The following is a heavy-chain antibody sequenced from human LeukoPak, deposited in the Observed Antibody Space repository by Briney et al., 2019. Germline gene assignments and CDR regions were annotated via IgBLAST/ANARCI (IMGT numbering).Heavy chain of an antibody. CDR2: ISNDGTST. D-gene: IGHD1-26*01. V-gene: IGHV3-74*01. J-gene: IGHJ4*02. CDR3: TREVSGSLYFDY. CDR1: GLTFSDYW. Sequence: GGSLRLSCAVSGLTFSDYWMHWVRQAPGKGLVWVSRISNDGTSTSYADSVKGRFTISRDNAKNTLYLQMNSLRVEDTAVYYCTREVSGSLYFDYWGQGTLVTVSS.